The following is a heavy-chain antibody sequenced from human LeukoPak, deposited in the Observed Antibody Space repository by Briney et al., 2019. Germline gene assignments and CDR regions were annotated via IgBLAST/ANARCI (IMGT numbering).Heavy chain of an antibody. CDR3: TSATVTTRGRVDDY. CDR2: ISGSGGST. V-gene: IGHV3-23*01. CDR1: GFTFSSYG. D-gene: IGHD4-17*01. J-gene: IGHJ4*02. Sequence: PGGSLRLSCAASGFTFSSYGMSWVRQAPGKGLEWVSAISGSGGSTYYADSVKGRFTISRDNSKNTLYLQMNSLKTEDTAVYYCTSATVTTRGRVDDYWGQGTLVTVSS.